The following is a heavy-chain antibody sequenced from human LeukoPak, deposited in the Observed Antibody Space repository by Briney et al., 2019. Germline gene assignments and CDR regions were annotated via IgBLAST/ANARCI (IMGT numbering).Heavy chain of an antibody. CDR2: ITSSSTYI. CDR1: AFTFSAYS. Sequence: GGSLRLSCAASAFTFSAYSMNWVRQVPGKGLEWVSCITSSSTYIYYADSVKGRFTISRDNAKTSLYLQMNSLRAEDTAVYYCVRGTAATTTFDYWGQGTLVTVSS. D-gene: IGHD2-15*01. CDR3: VRGTAATTTFDY. J-gene: IGHJ4*02. V-gene: IGHV3-21*01.